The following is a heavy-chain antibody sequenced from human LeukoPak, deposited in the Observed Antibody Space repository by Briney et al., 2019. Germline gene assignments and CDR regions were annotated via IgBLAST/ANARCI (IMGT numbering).Heavy chain of an antibody. CDR1: GFTFSSNS. D-gene: IGHD3-22*01. V-gene: IGHV3-48*04. J-gene: IGHJ4*02. CDR3: ARLLGPDYYDSSGYYDY. Sequence: PGGSLRLSCAASGFTFSSNSMNWVRQAPGKGLEWVSYITSSSSTTYYADSVKGRFTISRDNAKNSLYLQMNSLRAEDTALYYCARLLGPDYYDSSGYYDYWGQGTLVTVSS. CDR2: ITSSSSTT.